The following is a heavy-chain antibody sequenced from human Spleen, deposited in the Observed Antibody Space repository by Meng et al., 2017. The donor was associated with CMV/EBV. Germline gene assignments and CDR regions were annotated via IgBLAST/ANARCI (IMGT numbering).Heavy chain of an antibody. D-gene: IGHD4-17*01. J-gene: IGHJ4*02. CDR3: ARDYGGCPDY. Sequence: SLKISCAASGFTFDDYAMHWVRQAPGKGLEWVSGISWNSGSIGYADSVKGRFTISRDNAKNSLYLQMSGLRAEDTAVYYCARDYGGCPDYWGQGTLVTVSS. CDR1: GFTFDDYA. CDR2: ISWNSGSI. V-gene: IGHV3-9*01.